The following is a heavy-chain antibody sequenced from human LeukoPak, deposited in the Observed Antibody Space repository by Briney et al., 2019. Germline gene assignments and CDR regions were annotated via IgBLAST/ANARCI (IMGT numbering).Heavy chain of an antibody. D-gene: IGHD2-2*01. CDR3: ARDPNPVVPAAMSPYFDY. Sequence: GGSLRLSCAASGFTFSSYAMHWVRQVPGKGLEWVAVISYDGSNKYYADSVKGRFTISRDNSKNTLYLQMNSLRAEDTAVYYCARDPNPVVPAAMSPYFDYWGQGTLVTVSS. CDR2: ISYDGSNK. J-gene: IGHJ4*02. CDR1: GFTFSSYA. V-gene: IGHV3-30-3*01.